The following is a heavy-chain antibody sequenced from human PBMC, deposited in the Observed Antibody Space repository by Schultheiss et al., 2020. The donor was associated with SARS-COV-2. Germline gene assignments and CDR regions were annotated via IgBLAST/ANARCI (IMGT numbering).Heavy chain of an antibody. D-gene: IGHD5-12*01. Sequence: GGSLRLSCATSGFTFNNYAMHWVRQAPGKGLEWVGFIRSKAYGGTTEYAASVKGRFTISRDDSKSIAYLQMNSLKTEDTAVYYCTRDTGGYSGYDNFDYWGQGTLATVSS. V-gene: IGHV3-49*04. J-gene: IGHJ4*02. CDR2: IRSKAYGGTT. CDR1: GFTFNNYA. CDR3: TRDTGGYSGYDNFDY.